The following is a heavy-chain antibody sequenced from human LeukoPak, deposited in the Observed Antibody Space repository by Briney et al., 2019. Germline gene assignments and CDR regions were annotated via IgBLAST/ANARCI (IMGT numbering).Heavy chain of an antibody. CDR3: VKDHSPSWFDP. Sequence: GGSLRLSCAASGFTFSDYYMHWVRHAPGKGLVWVARMSGDASSTDYADSVKGRFTISRDYAKNTLYLQMDSLRVEDTAIYYCVKDHSPSWFDPWGQGTLVTVSS. J-gene: IGHJ5*02. V-gene: IGHV3-74*01. CDR2: MSGDASST. CDR1: GFTFSDYY. D-gene: IGHD5-18*01.